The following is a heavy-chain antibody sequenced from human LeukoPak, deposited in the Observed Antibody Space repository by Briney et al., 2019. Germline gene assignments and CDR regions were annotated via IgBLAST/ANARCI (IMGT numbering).Heavy chain of an antibody. Sequence: PGGSLRLSCAASAFTFSNYAMSWVRQAPGKGLEWVSAISGSGGSTYYADSVKGRLTISRDNSKNTLYLQMNSLRAEDTAVYYCAKAVWNIVVVPAAPNWFDPWGQGTLVTVSS. CDR2: ISGSGGST. V-gene: IGHV3-23*01. D-gene: IGHD2-2*01. CDR3: AKAVWNIVVVPAAPNWFDP. J-gene: IGHJ5*02. CDR1: AFTFSNYA.